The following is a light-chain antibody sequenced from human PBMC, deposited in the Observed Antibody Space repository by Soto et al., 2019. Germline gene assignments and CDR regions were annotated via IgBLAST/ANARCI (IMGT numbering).Light chain of an antibody. CDR1: QGIRNE. CDR3: LQDYNYPWT. CDR2: AAS. V-gene: IGKV1-6*01. Sequence: IQMTQSPSSLSASVGDRVTITCRASQGIRNELGWYQQKPGEAPKLLIYAASSLQSGVPPRFSGSGSGTDFTLTISSLQPEDFATYYCLQDYNYPWTFGQGTKVDIK. J-gene: IGKJ1*01.